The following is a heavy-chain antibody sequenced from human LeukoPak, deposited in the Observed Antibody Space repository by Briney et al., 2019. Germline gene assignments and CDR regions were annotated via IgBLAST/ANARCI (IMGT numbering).Heavy chain of an antibody. J-gene: IGHJ4*02. CDR1: GYSFTTYW. CDR3: ARLPSSGAPSDY. CDR2: IYPGDSDT. D-gene: IGHD3-10*01. V-gene: IGHV5-51*01. Sequence: GESLKISCKGSGYSFTTYWIGWVRQMPGEVLEWMGIIYPGDSDTTYSPSFQGQVTISADKSISTAYLQWSSLKVSDSAMYFCARLPSSGAPSDYWGQGTLVTVSS.